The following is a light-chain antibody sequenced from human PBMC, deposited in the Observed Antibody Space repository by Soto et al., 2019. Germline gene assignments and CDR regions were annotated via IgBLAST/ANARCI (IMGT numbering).Light chain of an antibody. CDR2: KIS. V-gene: IGKV2-24*01. CDR3: MQATQSYT. J-gene: IGKJ2*01. Sequence: DIVLTQTRLSSPVTLGQPASISCRSSQSLVHIDGNTYFNWLQQRPGQPLRLLIYKISNRFPGVPDRFSGSGAGTHFTLKISRVEAEDVGVYYCMQATQSYTFGQGTRLEIK. CDR1: QSLVHIDGNTY.